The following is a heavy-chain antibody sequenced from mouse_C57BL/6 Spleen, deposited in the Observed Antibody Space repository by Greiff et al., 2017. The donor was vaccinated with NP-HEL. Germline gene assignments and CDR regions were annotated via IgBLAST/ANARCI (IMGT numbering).Heavy chain of an antibody. D-gene: IGHD1-1*01. CDR2: ISSGSSTI. J-gene: IGHJ2*01. CDR1: GFTFSDYG. Sequence: EVMLVESGGGLVKPGGSLKLSCAASGFTFSDYGMHWVRQAPEKGLEWVAYISSGSSTIYYADTVKGRFTISRDNAKNTLCLQMTSVRSEDTAMYYCASYPLYYGSSGYYFDYWGQGTTLTVSS. V-gene: IGHV5-17*01. CDR3: ASYPLYYGSSGYYFDY.